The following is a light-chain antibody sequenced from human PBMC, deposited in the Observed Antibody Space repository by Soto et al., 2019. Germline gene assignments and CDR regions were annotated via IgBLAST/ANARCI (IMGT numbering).Light chain of an antibody. J-gene: IGKJ1*01. V-gene: IGKV1-8*01. Sequence: AIRMTQSPSSFSASTGDRVTITCRASQGISSYLACYQQKPGKAPKLLIYAASTLQSGVPSRLSGSGSGTDFTLTISCLQSEDFATYYCQQYYSYPRTFGQGTKVAIK. CDR3: QQYYSYPRT. CDR1: QGISSY. CDR2: AAS.